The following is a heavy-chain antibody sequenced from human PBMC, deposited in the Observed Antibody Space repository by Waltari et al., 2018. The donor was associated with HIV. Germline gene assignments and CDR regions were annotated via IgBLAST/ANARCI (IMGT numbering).Heavy chain of an antibody. Sequence: QVQLVQSGAEVKKPGSSVKVSCKASGGPVSSSDISWGRQGPGQGLEWMGAIIPLFGEANYAQKFQGRLTITADESTSTAYMELSSLRSEDTAIYYCARVPDRSGYQRYAMDVWGQGTTVTVS. D-gene: IGHD3-22*01. CDR1: GGPVSSSD. CDR3: ARVPDRSGYQRYAMDV. J-gene: IGHJ6*02. CDR2: IIPLFGEA. V-gene: IGHV1-69*01.